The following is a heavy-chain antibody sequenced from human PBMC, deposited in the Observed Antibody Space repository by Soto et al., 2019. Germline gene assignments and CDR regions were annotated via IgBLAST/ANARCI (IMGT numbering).Heavy chain of an antibody. CDR1: GFTFTSYA. J-gene: IGHJ2*01. CDR3: ARTSPPSSRRYFDL. D-gene: IGHD6-13*01. Sequence: EVQLLESGGDLVQPGGSLRLSCAASGFTFTSYAMAWVRQAPGKGLEWVSTISGNGVNTYYADSVKGRFTISRDSSKNTLELRMNSLRAEDMAVYYCARTSPPSSRRYFDLWGRGTLVTVSS. CDR2: ISGNGVNT. V-gene: IGHV3-23*01.